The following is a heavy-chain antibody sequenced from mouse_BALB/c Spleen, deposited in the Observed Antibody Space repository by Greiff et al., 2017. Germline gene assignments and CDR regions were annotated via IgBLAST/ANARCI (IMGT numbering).Heavy chain of an antibody. CDR1: GFTFSDYY. Sequence: EVQLMESGGGLVKPGGSLKLSCAASGFTFSDYYMYWVRQTPEKRLEWVATISDGGSYTYYPDSVKGRFTISRDNAKNNLYLQMSSLKSEDTAMYYCASSVSQAWFAYWGQGTLVTVSA. D-gene: IGHD2-10*02. CDR2: ISDGGSYT. J-gene: IGHJ3*01. CDR3: ASSVSQAWFAY. V-gene: IGHV5-4*02.